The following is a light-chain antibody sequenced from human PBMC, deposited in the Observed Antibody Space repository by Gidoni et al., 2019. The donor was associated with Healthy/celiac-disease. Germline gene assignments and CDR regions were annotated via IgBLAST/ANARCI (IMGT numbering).Light chain of an antibody. CDR3: STYTSSSTAVV. CDR1: SSDVGGYNY. V-gene: IGLV2-14*01. CDR2: DVS. Sequence: SALTQPASESGSPGQSITISCTGTSSDVGGYNYVSWYQQHPDKAPKLIIYDVSNPPSGVSNRFSGAKTGNTASLTISGLQADDEAYYYCSTYTSSSTAVVFGGGTKLTVL. J-gene: IGLJ2*01.